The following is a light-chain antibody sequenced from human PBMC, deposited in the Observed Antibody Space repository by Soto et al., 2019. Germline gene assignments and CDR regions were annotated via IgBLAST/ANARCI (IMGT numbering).Light chain of an antibody. J-gene: IGLJ3*02. CDR1: SSNIGAGYD. V-gene: IGLV1-40*01. CDR2: GNS. Sequence: QSVLTQPPSVSGAPGQRVTISCTGSSSNIGAGYDVHWYQQLPGTAPKLLIYGNSNRPSGVPDRFSGSKSGTSASLTISALQADDESTFYCSSYTTTSTLLFGGGTKLTVL. CDR3: SSYTTTSTLL.